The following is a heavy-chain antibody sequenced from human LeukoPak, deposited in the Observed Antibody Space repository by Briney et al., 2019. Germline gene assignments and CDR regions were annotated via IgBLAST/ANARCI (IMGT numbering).Heavy chain of an antibody. CDR1: GGSISSGGYY. J-gene: IGHJ4*02. V-gene: IGHV4-30-2*01. D-gene: IGHD6-19*01. CDR2: IYHSGST. CDR3: ARDRGVAVAAPVFDY. Sequence: SQTLSLTCTVSGGSISSGGYYWSWIRQPPGKGLEWIGYIYHSGSTYYNPSLKSRVTISVDRSKNRFSLKLSSVTAADTAVYYCARDRGVAVAAPVFDYWGQGTLVTVSS.